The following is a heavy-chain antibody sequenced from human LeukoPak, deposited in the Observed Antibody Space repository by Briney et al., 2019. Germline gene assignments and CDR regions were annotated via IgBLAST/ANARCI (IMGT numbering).Heavy chain of an antibody. Sequence: SETLSLTCTVSGASISGYYWSWIRQLPGKGLEWIGYVYYSGSTAYNPSLKSRVTISVDTSKSQFSLRLSSVTAADTAVYYCARHAPSDTTGWYYFDYWGQGTLVTVSS. V-gene: IGHV4-59*08. CDR3: ARHAPSDTTGWYYFDY. CDR1: GASISGYY. J-gene: IGHJ4*02. D-gene: IGHD6-19*01. CDR2: VYYSGST.